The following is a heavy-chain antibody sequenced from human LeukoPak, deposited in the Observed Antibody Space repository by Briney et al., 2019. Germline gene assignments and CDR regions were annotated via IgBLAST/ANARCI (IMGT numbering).Heavy chain of an antibody. J-gene: IGHJ4*02. Sequence: ASVKVSCEASGYTFTSYDINWVRQATGQGLEWMGWMNPNSGNTGYAQKFQGRVTITRNTSISTAYMELSSLRSEDTAVYYCAKDYVSGDGYWDFDYWGQGTLVTVSS. CDR2: MNPNSGNT. CDR3: AKDYVSGDGYWDFDY. CDR1: GYTFTSYD. D-gene: IGHD5-24*01. V-gene: IGHV1-8*03.